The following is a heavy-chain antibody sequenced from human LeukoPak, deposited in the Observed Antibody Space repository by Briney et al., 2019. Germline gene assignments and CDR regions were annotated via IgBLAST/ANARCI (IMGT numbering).Heavy chain of an antibody. D-gene: IGHD3-10*01. CDR2: IYPGDSDT. CDR1: GYSFTSYW. V-gene: IGHV5-51*01. Sequence: PGESLKISCQGSGYSFTSYWIGWVRQMPGKGLEWMGIIYPGDSDTRYSPSFQGQVTISADKSISTAYLQWSSLKASDTAMYYCARLHGSGSYYNVPSGMDAWGQGTTVTVSS. CDR3: ARLHGSGSYYNVPSGMDA. J-gene: IGHJ6*02.